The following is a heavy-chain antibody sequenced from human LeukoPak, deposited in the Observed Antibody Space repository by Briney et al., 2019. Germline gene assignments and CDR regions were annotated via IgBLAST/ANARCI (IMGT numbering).Heavy chain of an antibody. Sequence: SETLSLTCAVSGGSISSDSYYWGWVRQSPGKGLEWIGAIYYSGNTYYSPSLKSRVTISADTSKNQFSLNLSAVTAADAATYYCARHVATNYYYNYYGLDVWGQGTTVTVSS. V-gene: IGHV4-39*01. J-gene: IGHJ6*02. CDR2: IYYSGNT. CDR3: ARHVATNYYYNYYGLDV. CDR1: GGSISSDSYY.